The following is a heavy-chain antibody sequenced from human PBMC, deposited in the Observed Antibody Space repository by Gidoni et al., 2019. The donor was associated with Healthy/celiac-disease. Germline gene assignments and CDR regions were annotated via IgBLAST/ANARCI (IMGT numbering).Heavy chain of an antibody. CDR2: INPNSGGT. D-gene: IGHD1-1*01. CDR1: GSTFTGYY. Sequence: QVQLVQSGAEVKTPGASVQVSCQASGSTFTGYYMHWVRQAPGQGLEWMGWINPNSGGTNYAQKFQGWVTMTRETSISTAYMELSRLRSDDTAVYYCARVGWNDSGMDVWGQGTTVTVSS. J-gene: IGHJ6*02. V-gene: IGHV1-2*04. CDR3: ARVGWNDSGMDV.